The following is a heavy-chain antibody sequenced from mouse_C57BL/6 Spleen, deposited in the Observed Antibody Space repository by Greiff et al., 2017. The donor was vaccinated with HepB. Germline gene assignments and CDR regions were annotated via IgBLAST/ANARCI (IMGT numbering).Heavy chain of an antibody. D-gene: IGHD2-1*01. V-gene: IGHV5-9*01. CDR2: ISGGGGNT. CDR1: GFTFSSYT. Sequence: EVQRVESGGGLVKPGGSLKLSCAASGFTFSSYTMSWVRQTPEKRLEWVATISGGGGNTYYPDSVKGRFTISRDNAKNTLYLQMSSLRSEDTALYYCARHRGNYPSYFDYWGQGTTLTVSS. CDR3: ARHRGNYPSYFDY. J-gene: IGHJ2*01.